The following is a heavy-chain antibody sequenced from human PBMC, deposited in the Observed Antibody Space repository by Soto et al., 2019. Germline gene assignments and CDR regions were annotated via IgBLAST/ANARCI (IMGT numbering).Heavy chain of an antibody. CDR2: ISGSGGST. CDR3: ARRISGWYFDY. J-gene: IGHJ4*02. CDR1: GFTFSNYA. V-gene: IGHV3-23*01. Sequence: EVQLLESGGGLVQPGGSLRLSCAAPGFTFSNYAMNWVRQAPGKGLEWVSVISGSGGSTYYADSVKGRFTISRDNSKNTLYLQMNSLRGEETHVYYCARRISGWYFDYWGQGTLVTVSS. D-gene: IGHD6-19*01.